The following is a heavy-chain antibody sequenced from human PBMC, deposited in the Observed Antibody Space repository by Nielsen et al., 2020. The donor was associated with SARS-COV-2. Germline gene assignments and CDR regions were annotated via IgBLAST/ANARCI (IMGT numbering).Heavy chain of an antibody. J-gene: IGHJ6*02. V-gene: IGHV1-18*01. CDR2: ISAYNGNT. CDR3: ARESATVVTPRRGMDV. Sequence: ASVKVSCKASGYTFTSYGISWVRQAPGQGLEWMGWISAYNGNTNYAQKLQGRVTMTTDTPTSTAYMELRSLRSDDTAVYYCARESATVVTPRRGMDVWGQGTTVTVSS. CDR1: GYTFTSYG. D-gene: IGHD4-23*01.